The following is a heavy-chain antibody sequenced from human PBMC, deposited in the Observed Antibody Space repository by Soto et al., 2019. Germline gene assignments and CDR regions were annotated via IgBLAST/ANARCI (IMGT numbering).Heavy chain of an antibody. Sequence: EVQLLESGGGLVQPGGSLRLSCAASGFTFSSYTMSWVRQGPGKGLEWVSGISSSGGSTVYADSVKGRFTIPRANFKTPRYLQMNSLRAEDTAVYYCAKGWGDYWGQGTPVTVSS. CDR2: ISSSGGST. D-gene: IGHD7-27*01. J-gene: IGHJ4*02. CDR1: GFTFSSYT. V-gene: IGHV3-23*01. CDR3: AKGWGDY.